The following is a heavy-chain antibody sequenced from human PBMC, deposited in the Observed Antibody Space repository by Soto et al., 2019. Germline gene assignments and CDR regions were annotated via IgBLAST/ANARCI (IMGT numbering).Heavy chain of an antibody. Sequence: EVQLVESGGDSVQPGGSLRLSCATSDFTFRNYWMNWVRQAPGKGLEWVANIKPDGSATNYVDSVKGRFTISRDNVRNSVSLQMNSLRVEDTAVYFCFGGNGGPQWGQGTLVTVSS. CDR1: DFTFRNYW. D-gene: IGHD3-16*01. CDR2: IKPDGSAT. J-gene: IGHJ4*02. V-gene: IGHV3-7*03. CDR3: FGGNGGPQ.